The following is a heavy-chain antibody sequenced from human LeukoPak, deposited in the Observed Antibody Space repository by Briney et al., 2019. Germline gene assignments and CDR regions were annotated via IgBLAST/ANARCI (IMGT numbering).Heavy chain of an antibody. D-gene: IGHD1-14*01. CDR2: IQQEGSEI. J-gene: IGHJ4*02. V-gene: IGHV3-7*01. CDR1: GFTFNTYT. CDR3: ASRRGGI. Sequence: PGGSLRLSCAASGFTFNTYTMNWVRQAPGKGLEWVASIQQEGSEIYYVDSVKGRFTISRDNAKKSLYLQMNSLRVEDTAVYYCASRRGGIWGQGTLVTVSS.